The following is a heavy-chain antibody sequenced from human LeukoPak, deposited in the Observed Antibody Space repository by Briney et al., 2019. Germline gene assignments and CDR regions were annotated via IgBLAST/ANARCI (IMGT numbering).Heavy chain of an antibody. CDR3: AGGDPYRGYDYPGV. CDR2: ISYDGSKK. J-gene: IGHJ4*02. CDR1: GFTFSTYA. D-gene: IGHD5-12*01. Sequence: PGRSLRLSCAASGFTFSTYAMHWVRQAPGKGLEWVTIISYDGSKKYYAGSVRGRFTISRDNSKNTLYLQMNSLRLEDTALYYCAGGDPYRGYDYPGVWGQGTLVTVSS. V-gene: IGHV3-30*04.